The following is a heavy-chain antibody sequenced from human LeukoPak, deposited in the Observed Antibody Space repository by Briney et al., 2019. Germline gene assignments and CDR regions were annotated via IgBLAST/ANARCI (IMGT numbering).Heavy chain of an antibody. D-gene: IGHD3-10*01. Sequence: GRSLRLSCAASGFTFSSYGMHWVRQAPGKGLEWVAVISYDGSNKYYADSVKGRFTISRDNSKNTLYLQMNSLRAEDTAVYYCARVTGRDWGQGTLVTVSS. CDR3: ARVTGRD. CDR2: ISYDGSNK. V-gene: IGHV3-30*03. J-gene: IGHJ4*02. CDR1: GFTFSSYG.